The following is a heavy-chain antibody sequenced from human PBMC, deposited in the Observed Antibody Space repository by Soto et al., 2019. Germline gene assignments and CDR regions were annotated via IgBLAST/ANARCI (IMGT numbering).Heavy chain of an antibody. J-gene: IGHJ5*02. CDR3: ARNKNLWFGGSPGGFDP. CDR2: ISAYNGNT. Sequence: ASVKVSCKASGYTFTSYGISWVRQAPGQGLEWMGWISAYNGNTNYAQKLQGRVTMTRDTSTSTVYMELSSLRSEDTAVYYCARNKNLWFGGSPGGFDPWGQGTLVTVSS. D-gene: IGHD3-10*01. V-gene: IGHV1-18*01. CDR1: GYTFTSYG.